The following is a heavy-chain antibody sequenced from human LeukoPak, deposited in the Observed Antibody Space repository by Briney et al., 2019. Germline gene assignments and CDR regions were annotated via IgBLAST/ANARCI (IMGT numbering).Heavy chain of an antibody. J-gene: IGHJ5*02. Sequence: GGSLRLSCAASGFTFSSYWMSWVRQAPGKGLEWVANIKQDGSEKYYVDSVKGRFTISRDNAKNSLYLQMNSLRAEDTAVYYCARYYYDSSGYPRFDPWGQGTLVTVSS. CDR3: ARYYYDSSGYPRFDP. D-gene: IGHD3-22*01. V-gene: IGHV3-7*05. CDR1: GFTFSSYW. CDR2: IKQDGSEK.